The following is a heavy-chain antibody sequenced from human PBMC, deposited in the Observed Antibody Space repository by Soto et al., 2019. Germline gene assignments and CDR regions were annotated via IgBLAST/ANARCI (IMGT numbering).Heavy chain of an antibody. Sequence: QVQLVQSGAEVKKPGSSVKVSCKASGGTFSSYAISWVRQAPGQGLEWMGGIIPIFGTANYAQKFQGRVTITADESTSTAYMELSSLRSEETAVYYGALRVYYDSSGYYAAPGSFELWGQGTIVTGSS. CDR2: IIPIFGTA. CDR3: ALRVYYDSSGYYAAPGSFEL. CDR1: GGTFSSYA. V-gene: IGHV1-69*01. D-gene: IGHD3-22*01. J-gene: IGHJ3*01.